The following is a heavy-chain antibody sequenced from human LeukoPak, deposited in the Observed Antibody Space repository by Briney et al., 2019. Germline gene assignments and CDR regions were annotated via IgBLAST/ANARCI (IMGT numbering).Heavy chain of an antibody. Sequence: GGSLRLSCAASGFTFSSYWMNWVRQAPGKGLVWVSRIASDGSSTTYADSVKGRFSISRDNAKNTLYLQMNSLRVGDTAVYYCARGRPHGNDYWGQGTLVTVSS. V-gene: IGHV3-74*01. CDR2: IASDGSST. CDR3: ARGRPHGNDY. J-gene: IGHJ4*02. CDR1: GFTFSSYW. D-gene: IGHD4-23*01.